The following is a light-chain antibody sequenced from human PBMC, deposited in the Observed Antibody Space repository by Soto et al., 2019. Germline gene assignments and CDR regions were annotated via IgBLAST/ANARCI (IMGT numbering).Light chain of an antibody. J-gene: IGLJ1*01. CDR2: SNN. Sequence: QSVLVQPPSASGTPGQRVTISCSGSSSNIGSNTVNWYQQLPGTAPKFLIYSNNQRPSGVPDRFSGSKSGTSASLAISGLQSEDEADYYCAAWDDSLNGFYDFGTGTKVTVL. CDR3: AAWDDSLNGFYD. V-gene: IGLV1-44*01. CDR1: SSNIGSNT.